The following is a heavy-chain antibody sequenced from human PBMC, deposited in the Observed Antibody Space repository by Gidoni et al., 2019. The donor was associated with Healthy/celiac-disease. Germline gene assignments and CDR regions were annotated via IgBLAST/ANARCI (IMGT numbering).Heavy chain of an antibody. CDR1: RYSFTSYW. CDR3: TRTRITMVRGVISPHYFDY. CDR2: SYPGDSDT. V-gene: IGHV5-51*01. Sequence: EVQLVQSGAEVKKPGESLKISCKGSRYSFTSYWIGWVRKMPGKGLEWMGISYPGDSDTRYSPSFQGQGTISADKSISTAYLQWSSLKASDTAMYYCTRTRITMVRGVISPHYFDYWGQGTLVTVSS. J-gene: IGHJ4*02. D-gene: IGHD3-10*01.